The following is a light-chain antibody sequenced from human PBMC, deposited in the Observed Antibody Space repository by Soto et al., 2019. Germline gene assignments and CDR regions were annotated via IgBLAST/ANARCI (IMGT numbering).Light chain of an antibody. Sequence: EIVLTQSPGTLSLSAGERATLSCRAVESVSSSSLAWYQQKPGQAPRLLMHGASSRATGIPDRFSGSGSGADFTLTISRVEPEDFAVYYCQHYGTSPAVTFGQGTRLEIK. V-gene: IGKV3-20*01. J-gene: IGKJ5*01. CDR1: ESVSSSS. CDR3: QHYGTSPAVT. CDR2: GAS.